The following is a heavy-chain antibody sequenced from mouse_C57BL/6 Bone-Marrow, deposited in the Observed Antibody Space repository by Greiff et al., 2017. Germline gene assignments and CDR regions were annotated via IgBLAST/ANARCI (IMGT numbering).Heavy chain of an antibody. V-gene: IGHV3-6*01. J-gene: IGHJ3*01. CDR2: ISYDGSN. Sequence: EVQLQQSGPGLVKPSQSLSLTCSVTGYSITSGYYWNWIRQFPGNKLEWMGYISYDGSNNYNPSLKNRISITRDTSKNQFFLKLNSVTTEDTATYYCAREGGYDGPPWFAYWGQGTLVTVSA. D-gene: IGHD2-2*01. CDR3: AREGGYDGPPWFAY. CDR1: GYSITSGYY.